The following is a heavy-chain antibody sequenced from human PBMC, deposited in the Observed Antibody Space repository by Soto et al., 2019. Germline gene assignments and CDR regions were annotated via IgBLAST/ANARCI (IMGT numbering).Heavy chain of an antibody. CDR3: VRHAPMTTGVGGMDV. V-gene: IGHV5-51*01. Sequence: EVQLVQSGAEVKKPGESLKISCKGSGYSFTSYWIGWVRQMPGKGLEWMGIIYPGDSDTRYSPSFQGQVTISADKSISTAYLQWSSLKASVTAMYYCVRHAPMTTGVGGMDVWGQGTTVTVSS. J-gene: IGHJ6*02. D-gene: IGHD4-17*01. CDR1: GYSFTSYW. CDR2: IYPGDSDT.